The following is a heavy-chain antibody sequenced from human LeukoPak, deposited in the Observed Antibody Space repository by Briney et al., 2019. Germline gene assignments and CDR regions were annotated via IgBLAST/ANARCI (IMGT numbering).Heavy chain of an antibody. CDR1: GGSISSYY. J-gene: IGHJ6*03. V-gene: IGHV4-59*12. D-gene: IGHD3-3*01. CDR2: IYYSGNT. CDR3: ARGHSKYYDFWSGYRDYYYMDV. Sequence: KSSETLSLTCTVSGGSISSYYWSWIRQPPGKGLEWIGYIYYSGNTNYNPSPKSRVTISVDTSKNQFSLKLSSVTAADTAVYYCARGHSKYYDFWSGYRDYYYMDVWGKGTTVTVSS.